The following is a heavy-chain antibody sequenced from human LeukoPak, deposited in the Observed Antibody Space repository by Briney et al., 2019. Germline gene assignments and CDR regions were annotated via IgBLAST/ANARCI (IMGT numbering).Heavy chain of an antibody. CDR2: IKQDGSQK. D-gene: IGHD3-16*01. CDR1: GFTFSNYW. V-gene: IGHV3-7*05. Sequence: GGSLRLSCAASGFTFSNYWMSWVRQAPGKGLEWVANIKQDGSQKYYVDSVKGRFTISRDNAKDSLYLEMNSLRAEDTAVYWCARWVITPYYGLDVWGQGTTVTVSS. J-gene: IGHJ6*02. CDR3: ARWVITPYYGLDV.